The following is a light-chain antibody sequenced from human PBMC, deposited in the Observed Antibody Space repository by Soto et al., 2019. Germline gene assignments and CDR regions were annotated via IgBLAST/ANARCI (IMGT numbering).Light chain of an antibody. CDR1: QSISSW. Sequence: DIQMTQSPSTLSASVGDRVTITCRPSQSISSWLAWYQQKPGKAPKLLIYKASSLESGVPSRFSGSGSGTEFTLTISSLQPDDFATYYCQQYDIYPFTFGPGTKVDIK. CDR3: QQYDIYPFT. V-gene: IGKV1-5*03. CDR2: KAS. J-gene: IGKJ3*01.